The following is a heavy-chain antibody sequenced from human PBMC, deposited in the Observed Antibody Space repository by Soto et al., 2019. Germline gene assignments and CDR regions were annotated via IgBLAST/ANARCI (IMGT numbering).Heavy chain of an antibody. V-gene: IGHV3-30*18. D-gene: IGHD2-21*02. CDR3: AKEVGTAMTAITNWHYVL. CDR2: ISSDGSNY. CDR1: GFTFSACA. J-gene: IGHJ2*01. Sequence: QVQLVESGGGVVQPGRSQRLSCAASGFTFSACAMHWVRQSPGKGLEWVAVISSDGSNYYYEDSVKGRFTIARDNSKNTLYLQMDCLRAEDTAVYYCAKEVGTAMTAITNWHYVLWGRGTLVPVSS.